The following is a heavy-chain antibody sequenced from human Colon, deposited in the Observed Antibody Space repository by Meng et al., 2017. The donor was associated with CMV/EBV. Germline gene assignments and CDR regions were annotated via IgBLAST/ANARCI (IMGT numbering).Heavy chain of an antibody. V-gene: IGHV3-74*01. CDR2: INSDGTTT. J-gene: IGHJ4*02. CDR1: GFTFSSYA. D-gene: IGHD4-11*01. Sequence: GESLKISCAASGFTFSSYAMHWVRQVPGKGLEWVARINSDGTTTTYADSVKGRFIVSRDNPKSTVYLQMNSLKGEDTAVYFCARPSAPQYSDYVLLWGQGTLVTVSS. CDR3: ARPSAPQYSDYVLL.